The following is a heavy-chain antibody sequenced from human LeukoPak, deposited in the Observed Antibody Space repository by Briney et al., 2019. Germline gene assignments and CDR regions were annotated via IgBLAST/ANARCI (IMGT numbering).Heavy chain of an antibody. V-gene: IGHV4-31*03. CDR1: GGPISSGGYY. Sequence: SETLSLTCTVSGGPISSGGYYWSWIRQHPGKGLEWIGYIYYSGSTYYNPSLKSRVTISVDTSKNQFSLKLSSVTAADTAVYYCARGDGGSSSRFDYWGQGTLVTVSS. CDR2: IYYSGST. D-gene: IGHD3-16*01. CDR3: ARGDGGSSSRFDY. J-gene: IGHJ4*02.